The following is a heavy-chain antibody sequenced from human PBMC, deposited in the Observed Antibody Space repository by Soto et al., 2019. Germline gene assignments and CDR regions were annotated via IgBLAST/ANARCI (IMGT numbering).Heavy chain of an antibody. V-gene: IGHV5-51*01. CDR1: GFTFTSYW. D-gene: IGHD2-2*01. CDR2: IYPGDSDS. J-gene: IGHJ4*02. CDR3: AKHEGYCSTTTCSNFDY. Sequence: GESLKISCNGSGFTFTSYWIAWVRQMPGKGLEWMGIIYPGDSDSSYSPSFQGQVTISADKSINTAYLHWSSLKASDTAIYYCAKHEGYCSTTTCSNFDYWGQGTLVTAPQ.